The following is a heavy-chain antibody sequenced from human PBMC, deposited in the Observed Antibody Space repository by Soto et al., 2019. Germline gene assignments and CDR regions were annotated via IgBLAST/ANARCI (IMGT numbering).Heavy chain of an antibody. Sequence: EVQLVESGGGLVKPGGSLRLSCAASGFTFSSYSMNWVRQAPGKGLEWVSSISSSSYIYYADSVKGRFTISRDNAKNSLYLQMNSLRAEDTAVYYCARDADYYDSSGYYDYWGQGTLVTVSS. CDR2: ISSSSYI. CDR1: GFTFSSYS. V-gene: IGHV3-21*01. J-gene: IGHJ4*02. D-gene: IGHD3-22*01. CDR3: ARDADYYDSSGYYDY.